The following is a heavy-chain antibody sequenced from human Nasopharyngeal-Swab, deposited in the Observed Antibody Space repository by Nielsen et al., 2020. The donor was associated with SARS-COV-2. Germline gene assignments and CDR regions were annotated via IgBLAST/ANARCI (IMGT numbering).Heavy chain of an antibody. D-gene: IGHD6-13*01. CDR2: INPSGGGT. CDR3: ARDLKVAAGSQFDY. J-gene: IGHJ4*02. Sequence: WVRQAPGQGLEWMGLINPSGGGTSYAQKFQGRVTMTRDTSTSTVYMELSSLTSEDTAVYYCARDLKVAAGSQFDYWGQGTLVTVS. V-gene: IGHV1-46*01.